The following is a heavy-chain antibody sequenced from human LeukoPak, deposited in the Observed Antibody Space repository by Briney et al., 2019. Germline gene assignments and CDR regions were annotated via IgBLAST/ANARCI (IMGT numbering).Heavy chain of an antibody. V-gene: IGHV3-23*01. CDR3: AKEGNYHYGMHV. J-gene: IGHJ6*02. Sequence: GGSLRLSWAASGFTFSSYAMSWVRQAQGKGLEWVSAISGSGGSTYYADSVKGRFTISIDNSKNTLYLQMNSLRAEDTAVYYCAKEGNYHYGMHVWGQGTTVTVSS. CDR1: GFTFSSYA. CDR2: ISGSGGST.